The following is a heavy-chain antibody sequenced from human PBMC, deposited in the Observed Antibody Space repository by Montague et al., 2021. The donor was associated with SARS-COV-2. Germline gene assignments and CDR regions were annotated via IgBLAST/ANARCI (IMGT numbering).Heavy chain of an antibody. CDR3: ARDHYDILTGYYY. Sequence: SLRLSCAASGFTFSSYSMNWVRQAPGKGLEWVSSISSSGYIYYADSVKGRFAISRDNAKNSLYLQMNSLRAEDTAVYYCARDHYDILTGYYYWGQGTLVTVSS. D-gene: IGHD3-9*01. CDR2: ISSSGYI. J-gene: IGHJ4*02. CDR1: GFTFSSYS. V-gene: IGHV3-21*01.